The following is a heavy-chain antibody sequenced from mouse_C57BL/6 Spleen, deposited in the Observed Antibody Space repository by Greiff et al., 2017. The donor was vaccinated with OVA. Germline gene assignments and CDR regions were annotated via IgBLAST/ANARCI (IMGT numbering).Heavy chain of an antibody. CDR2: ISSGSSTI. CDR1: GFTFSDYG. CDR3: ARIPITTVVARDFDV. J-gene: IGHJ1*03. V-gene: IGHV5-17*01. Sequence: EVKLVESGGGLVKPGGSLKLSCAASGFTFSDYGMHWVRQAPEKGLEWVAYISSGSSTIYYADKVKGRFTISRDNAKNTLFLQMTSLRSEDTAMYYCARIPITTVVARDFDVWGTGTTVTVSS. D-gene: IGHD1-1*01.